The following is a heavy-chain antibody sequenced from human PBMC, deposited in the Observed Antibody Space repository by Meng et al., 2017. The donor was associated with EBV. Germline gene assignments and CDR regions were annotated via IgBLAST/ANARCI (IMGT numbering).Heavy chain of an antibody. Sequence: QVEVGPSGAEVKQPGSPVKGSCKASGGTFSSYAISWVRQAPGQGLEWMGGIIPIFGTANYAQKFQGRVTITADKSTSTAYMELSSLRSEDTAVYYCARAEIAAAGRLDYWGQGTLVTVSS. V-gene: IGHV1-69*06. CDR1: GGTFSSYA. CDR3: ARAEIAAAGRLDY. J-gene: IGHJ4*02. CDR2: IIPIFGTA. D-gene: IGHD6-13*01.